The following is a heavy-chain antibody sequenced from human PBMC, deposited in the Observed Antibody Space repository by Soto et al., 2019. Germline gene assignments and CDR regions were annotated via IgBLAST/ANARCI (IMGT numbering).Heavy chain of an antibody. V-gene: IGHV2-5*02. Sequence: QITLKEAGPTLVKPTQTLTLTCTFSGFSLTTSGLGVGWVRQSPGKALECLALIYWDDTKHYNPSLQSRLTIAKDTPKNQVVLTMTNMDPVDTGTYYCAHNTFRGSFDNWGLGTLVTVSS. CDR3: AHNTFRGSFDN. CDR2: IYWDDTK. J-gene: IGHJ4*03. CDR1: GFSLTTSGLG.